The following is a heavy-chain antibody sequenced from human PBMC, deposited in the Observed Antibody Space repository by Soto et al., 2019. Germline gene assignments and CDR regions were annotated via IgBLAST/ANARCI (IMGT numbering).Heavy chain of an antibody. CDR1: GYSITSSDW. Sequence: QVQLQESGPGLVKPSDTLSLNCAVSGYSITSSDWWGWIRQSPGKGREWIGYIYYSGSIYYNPSLKSRVTMSVDPSKNQFSLNLTSLTAVDTAVYYCAKSRGGGYSYAIAVWGQGPTVTVSS. V-gene: IGHV4-28*05. CDR3: AKSRGGGYSYAIAV. J-gene: IGHJ6*01. D-gene: IGHD3-16*01. CDR2: IYYSGSI.